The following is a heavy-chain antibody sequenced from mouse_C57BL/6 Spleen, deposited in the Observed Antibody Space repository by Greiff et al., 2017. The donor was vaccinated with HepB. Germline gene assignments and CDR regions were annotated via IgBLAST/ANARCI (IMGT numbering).Heavy chain of an antibody. V-gene: IGHV1-50*01. CDR1: GYTFTSYW. CDR3: ARSGGTRFAY. CDR2: IDPSDSYT. J-gene: IGHJ3*01. D-gene: IGHD3-3*01. Sequence: QVQLQQPGAELVKPGASVKLSCKASGYTFTSYWMQWVKQRPGQGLEWIGEIDPSDSYTNYNQKFKGKATLTVDTSSSTAYMQLISLTSEDSAVYYCARSGGTRFAYWGQGTLVTVSA.